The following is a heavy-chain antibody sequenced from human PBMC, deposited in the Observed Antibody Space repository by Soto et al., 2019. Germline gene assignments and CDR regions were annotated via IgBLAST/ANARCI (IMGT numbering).Heavy chain of an antibody. CDR3: AGGGSGWYLTVY. CDR2: ISSSSTI. D-gene: IGHD6-19*01. Sequence: GGSLRLSCVASGFTFSSYSMNWVRQAPGKGLEWVSYISSSSTIYYADSVKGRFTISRDNAKNSLYLQMNSLRAEDTAVYYCAGGGSGWYLTVYWGQGTLVTVSS. V-gene: IGHV3-48*01. J-gene: IGHJ4*02. CDR1: GFTFSSYS.